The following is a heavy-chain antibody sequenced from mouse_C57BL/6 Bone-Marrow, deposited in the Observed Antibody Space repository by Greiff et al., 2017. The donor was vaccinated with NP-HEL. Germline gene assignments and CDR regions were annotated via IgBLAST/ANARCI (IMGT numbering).Heavy chain of an antibody. J-gene: IGHJ4*01. CDR1: GFTFSSYG. CDR3: AIPLDYDEKGAMDY. V-gene: IGHV5-6*02. Sequence: DVKLVESGGDLVKPGGSLKLSCAASGFTFSSYGMSWVRQTPDKRLEWVATISSGGSYTYYPDSVKGRFTISRDNAKNTLYLQMSSLKSEDTAMYYCAIPLDYDEKGAMDYWGQGTSVTVSS. CDR2: ISSGGSYT. D-gene: IGHD2-4*01.